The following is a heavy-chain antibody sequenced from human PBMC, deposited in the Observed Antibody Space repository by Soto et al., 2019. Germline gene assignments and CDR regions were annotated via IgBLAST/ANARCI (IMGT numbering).Heavy chain of an antibody. V-gene: IGHV1-2*04. CDR1: GYTFTGYY. CDR2: INPNSGGT. J-gene: IGHJ3*02. Sequence: ASVKVSCKASGYTFTGYYMHWVRQAPGQGLEWMGWINPNSGGTNYAQKFQGWVTMTRDTSISTAYMELSRLRSDDTAVYYCARARTYCSSTSCYRNAFAIWGQGTMVTVSS. CDR3: ARARTYCSSTSCYRNAFAI. D-gene: IGHD2-2*01.